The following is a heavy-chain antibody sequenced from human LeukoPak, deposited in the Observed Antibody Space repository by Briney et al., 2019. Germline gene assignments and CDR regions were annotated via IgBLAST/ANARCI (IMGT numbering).Heavy chain of an antibody. CDR3: AKDCSSTSCYGGYYYYGMDV. CDR1: GFTFSSYA. V-gene: IGHV3-23*01. J-gene: IGHJ6*02. Sequence: GGSLRLSCAASGFTFSSYAMSWVRQAPGKGLEWVSAISGRGGSTYYADSVKGRFTISRDNSKNTLYLQMNSLRAEDTAVYYCAKDCSSTSCYGGYYYYGMDVWGQGTTVTVSS. D-gene: IGHD2-2*01. CDR2: ISGRGGST.